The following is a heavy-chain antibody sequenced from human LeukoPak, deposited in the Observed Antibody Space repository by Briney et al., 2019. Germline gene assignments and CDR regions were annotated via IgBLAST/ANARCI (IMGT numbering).Heavy chain of an antibody. CDR3: ARRDSSSYCFFDL. V-gene: IGHV4-59*08. CDR2: VSYSGST. CDR1: GASLSSYY. J-gene: IGHJ2*01. D-gene: IGHD3-22*01. Sequence: SETLSLTCTVSGASLSSYYWSWIRQPPGKGLESIGYVSYSGSTNYNPSLKSRVTISVDTSKSQFSLKLNSVTAADTAVYFCARRDSSSYCFFDLWGRGTLVTVSS.